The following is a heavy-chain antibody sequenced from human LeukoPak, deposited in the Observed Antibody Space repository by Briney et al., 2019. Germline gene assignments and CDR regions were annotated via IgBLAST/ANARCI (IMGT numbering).Heavy chain of an antibody. V-gene: IGHV3-7*03. D-gene: IGHD3-10*01. J-gene: IGHJ5*02. CDR3: ARELDYYGSGSNPFDP. CDR1: GFTFSSYW. CDR2: IKQDGSEK. Sequence: GGSLRLSCAASGFTFSSYWMNWVRQAPGKGLEWVANIKQDGSEKYYVDSVKGRFTISRDNAKNSLYLQMNSLRAEDTAVYYCARELDYYGSGSNPFDPWGQGTLVTVSS.